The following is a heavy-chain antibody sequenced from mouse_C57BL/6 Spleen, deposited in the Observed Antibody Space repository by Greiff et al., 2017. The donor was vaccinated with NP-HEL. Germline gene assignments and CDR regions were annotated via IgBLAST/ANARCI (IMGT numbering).Heavy chain of an antibody. CDR1: GFSLTSYG. D-gene: IGHD2-3*01. CDR2: IWSDGST. CDR3: ARDDGYSAWFAY. J-gene: IGHJ3*01. Sequence: QVQLQQSGPGLVAPSQSLSITCNVSGFSLTSYGVHWVRQPPGKGLEWMVVIWSDGSTTYNSALKSRLSISKDNSKSQVFLKMNSLQTDDAAIYYCARDDGYSAWFAYWGQGTLVTVSA. V-gene: IGHV2-6*03.